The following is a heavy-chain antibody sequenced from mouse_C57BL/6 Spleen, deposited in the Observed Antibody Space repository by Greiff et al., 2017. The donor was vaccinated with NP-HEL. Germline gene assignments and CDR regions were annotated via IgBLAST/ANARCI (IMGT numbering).Heavy chain of an antibody. CDR1: GYAFSSYW. CDR3: ARSSPFTTVVPLDFDY. CDR2: IYPGDGDT. D-gene: IGHD1-1*01. V-gene: IGHV1-80*01. J-gene: IGHJ2*01. Sequence: QVQLQQSGAELVKPGASVKISCKASGYAFSSYWMNWVKQRPGKGLEWIGQIYPGDGDTNYNGKFKGKATLTADKSSSTAYMQLSSLTSEDSAVYFCARSSPFTTVVPLDFDYWGQGTTLTVSS.